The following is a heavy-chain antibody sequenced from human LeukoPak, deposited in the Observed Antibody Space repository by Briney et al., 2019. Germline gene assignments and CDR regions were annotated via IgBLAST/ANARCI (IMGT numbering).Heavy chain of an antibody. D-gene: IGHD1-1*01. CDR1: GGSISSGNYY. J-gene: IGHJ4*02. CDR2: IYYSGST. CDR3: ARDFKGMTTIDY. V-gene: IGHV4-30-4*01. Sequence: KASETLSLTCTVSGGSISSGNYYWTWIRHPPGKGLEWIGYIYYSGSTYYNPSLKSRVTISVDTSRNQFSLKLNSVTAADTAVYYCARDFKGMTTIDYWGQGTLVTVSS.